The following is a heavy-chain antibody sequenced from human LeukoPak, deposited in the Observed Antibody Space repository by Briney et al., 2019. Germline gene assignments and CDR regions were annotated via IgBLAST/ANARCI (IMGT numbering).Heavy chain of an antibody. V-gene: IGHV3-66*01. D-gene: IGHD3-3*01. CDR3: ARDHGSGVDWFDP. CDR1: GFTVSSNY. Sequence: GGSLRLSCAASGFTVSSNYMSWVRQAPGTGLEWVSVIYSGGSTYYADSVKGRFTISRDNSKNTLYLQMNSLRAEDTAVYYCARDHGSGVDWFDPWGQGTLVTVSS. CDR2: IYSGGST. J-gene: IGHJ5*02.